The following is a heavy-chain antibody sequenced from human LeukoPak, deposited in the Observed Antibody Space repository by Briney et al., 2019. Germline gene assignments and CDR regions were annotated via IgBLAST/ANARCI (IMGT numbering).Heavy chain of an antibody. J-gene: IGHJ4*02. Sequence: ASVKVSCKASGYTFTSYDINWVRQATGQGLEWMGWMNPNSGNTGYAQKFQGRVTITRNTSISTAYMELSSLRSEDTAVYYCARDYHYVWGSYPKHYWGQGTLVTVSS. V-gene: IGHV1-8*03. D-gene: IGHD3-16*02. CDR1: GYTFTSYD. CDR3: ARDYHYVWGSYPKHY. CDR2: MNPNSGNT.